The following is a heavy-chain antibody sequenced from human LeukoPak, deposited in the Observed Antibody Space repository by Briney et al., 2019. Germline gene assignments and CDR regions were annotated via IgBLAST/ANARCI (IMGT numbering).Heavy chain of an antibody. V-gene: IGHV4-38-2*01. CDR2: IYHSGST. D-gene: IGHD6-19*01. CDR1: GDSISSGYY. Sequence: SETLSLTCDVSGDSISSGYYWGWIRQSPGKGLEWIGSIYHSGSTTYNPSLKSRVTISADTSKKQFSLKVRSVTAADTAVYYCVRNSSGWFFDYWGQGTLVTVSS. CDR3: VRNSSGWFFDY. J-gene: IGHJ4*02.